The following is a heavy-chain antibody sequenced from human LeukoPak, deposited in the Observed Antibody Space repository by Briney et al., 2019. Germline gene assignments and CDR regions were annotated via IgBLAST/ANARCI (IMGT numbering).Heavy chain of an antibody. CDR3: ATYRQVLLPFES. CDR1: GFTFSTFA. V-gene: IGHV3-23*01. CDR2: IFPSGGEI. J-gene: IGHJ4*02. D-gene: IGHD2-8*02. Sequence: GGSLRLSCAASGFTFSTFAMIWVRQPPGKGLEWVSSIFPSGGEIHYADSVRGRFTISRDNSKSTLSLQMNSLRADDTAIYYCATYRQVLLPFESWGQGTLVTVSS.